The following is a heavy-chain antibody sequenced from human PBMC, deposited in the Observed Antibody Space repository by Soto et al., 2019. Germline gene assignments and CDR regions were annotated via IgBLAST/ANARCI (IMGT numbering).Heavy chain of an antibody. V-gene: IGHV3-11*06. Sequence: GGSLRLSCAASGFTFSDYYMSWIRQAPGKGLEWVSYISSSSSYTNYADSVKGRFTISRDNAKNSLYLQMNSLRAEDTAVYYCARSTFEWTGSGSYYNAPDYWGQGTLVTVSS. CDR2: ISSSSSYT. CDR3: ARSTFEWTGSGSYYNAPDY. CDR1: GFTFSDYY. D-gene: IGHD3-10*01. J-gene: IGHJ4*02.